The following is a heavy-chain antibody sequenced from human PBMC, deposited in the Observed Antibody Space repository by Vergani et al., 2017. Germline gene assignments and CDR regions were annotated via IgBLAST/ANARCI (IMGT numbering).Heavy chain of an antibody. CDR1: GGSFSGYY. CDR2: INHSGST. D-gene: IGHD3-10*01. J-gene: IGHJ6*02. Sequence: QVQLQQWGAGLLKPSETLSLTCAVYGGSFSGYYWSWIRPPPGKGLEWIGEINHSGSTNYNPSLKSRVTISVDTSKNQFSLKLSSVTAADTAVYYWARDLFSVRGVVSKGGPGIDYYYGMDVWGQGTTVTVSS. CDR3: ARDLFSVRGVVSKGGPGIDYYYGMDV. V-gene: IGHV4-34*01.